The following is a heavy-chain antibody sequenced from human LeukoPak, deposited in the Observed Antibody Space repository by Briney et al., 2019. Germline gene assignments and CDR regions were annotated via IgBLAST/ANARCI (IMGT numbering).Heavy chain of an antibody. Sequence: SETLSLTCTVSGGSISSSNYYWGWIRQPPGKGLEWIGSIYYRGSTYYNPSLKSRITISVDTSKNQFSLRLSSVTAADTAVYLCARIRGDGYNLDYWGQGTLVTVSS. CDR3: ARIRGDGYNLDY. D-gene: IGHD5-24*01. J-gene: IGHJ4*02. CDR1: GGSISSSNYY. V-gene: IGHV4-39*01. CDR2: IYYRGST.